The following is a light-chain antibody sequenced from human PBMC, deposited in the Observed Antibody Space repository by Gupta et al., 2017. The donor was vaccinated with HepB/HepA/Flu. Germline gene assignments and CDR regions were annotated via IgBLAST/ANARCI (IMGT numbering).Light chain of an antibody. V-gene: IGKV3-15*01. J-gene: IGKJ1*01. CDR3: QHYNHWPPWT. CDR2: GAN. CDR1: PSVGSN. Sequence: ETVMTQSPGTLSVSPGETATLSCRASPSVGSNVAWFQQRPGQAPRLLIYGANIRATGTPARFSGSGSGTELTLTIRSLHSGDFGVYYCQHYNHWPPWTFGQGTKVEIK.